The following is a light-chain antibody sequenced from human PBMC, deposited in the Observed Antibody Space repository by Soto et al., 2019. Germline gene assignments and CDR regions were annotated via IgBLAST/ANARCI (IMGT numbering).Light chain of an antibody. Sequence: QPVLTQSSSASASLGSAVKLTCTLSSGRSSYIIAWHQQQPGKAPRYLMKLEGGESYTKGSGVPDRFSGSTSGADRYVTICNVQHEDEGDYYCETWDSNTVIFGGGTKLTVL. CDR2: LEGGESY. V-gene: IGLV4-60*01. J-gene: IGLJ2*01. CDR3: ETWDSNTVI. CDR1: SGRSSYI.